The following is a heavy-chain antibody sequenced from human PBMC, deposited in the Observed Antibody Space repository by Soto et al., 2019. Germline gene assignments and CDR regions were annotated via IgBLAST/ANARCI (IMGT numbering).Heavy chain of an antibody. Sequence: ASVKVSCKASGYTFTSYYMHWVRQAPGQGLEWMGIINPSGGSTSYAQKFQGRVTMTRDTSTSTVYMELSSLRSEDTAVYYCASTYSSSSSSYYYGMDVWGQGTTVTVSS. CDR3: ASTYSSSSSSYYYGMDV. CDR1: GYTFTSYY. V-gene: IGHV1-46*01. J-gene: IGHJ6*02. D-gene: IGHD6-6*01. CDR2: INPSGGST.